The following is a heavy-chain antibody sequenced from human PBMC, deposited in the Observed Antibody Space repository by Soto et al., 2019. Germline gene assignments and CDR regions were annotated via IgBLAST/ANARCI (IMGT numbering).Heavy chain of an antibody. CDR2: IYSGGST. V-gene: IGHV3-53*01. CDR3: ARGLNVATIFDY. CDR1: GFTVSSNY. Sequence: GGSLRLSCAASGFTVSSNYMSWVRQAPGKGLEWVSVIYSGGSTYYADSVKGRFTISRDNSKNTLYLQMNSLRAEDTAVYYCARGLNVATIFDYWGQGTLVTVSS. J-gene: IGHJ4*02. D-gene: IGHD5-12*01.